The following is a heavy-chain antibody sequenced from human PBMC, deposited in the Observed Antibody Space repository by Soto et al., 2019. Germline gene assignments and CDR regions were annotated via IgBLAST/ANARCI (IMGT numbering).Heavy chain of an antibody. CDR2: ISYDGSNK. CDR3: AKDRPFDWLLPHWFDP. J-gene: IGHJ5*02. D-gene: IGHD3-9*01. Sequence: GGSLRLSCAASGFTFSSYGMHWVRLAPGKGLEWVAVISYDGSNKYYADSVKGRFTISRDNSKNTLYLQMNSLRAEDTAVYYCAKDRPFDWLLPHWFDPWGQGTLVTVSS. CDR1: GFTFSSYG. V-gene: IGHV3-30*18.